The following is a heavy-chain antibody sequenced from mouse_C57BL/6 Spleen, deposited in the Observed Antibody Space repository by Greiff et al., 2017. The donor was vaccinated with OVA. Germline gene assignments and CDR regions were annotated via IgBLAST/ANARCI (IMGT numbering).Heavy chain of an antibody. CDR3: ASPSTMVTSWFAY. J-gene: IGHJ3*01. D-gene: IGHD2-2*01. Sequence: VQLQQPGAELVKPGASVKVSCKASGYTFTSYWMHWVKQRPGQGLEWIGRIHPSDSATNYNQKFKGKATLTVDNSSSTAYMQLSSLTSEDSAVYYCASPSTMVTSWFAYWGQGTLVTVSA. CDR1: GYTFTSYW. CDR2: IHPSDSAT. V-gene: IGHV1-74*01.